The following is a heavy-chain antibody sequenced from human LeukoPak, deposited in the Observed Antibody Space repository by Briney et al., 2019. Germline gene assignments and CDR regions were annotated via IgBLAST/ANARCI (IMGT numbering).Heavy chain of an antibody. D-gene: IGHD5-12*01. CDR3: ARGYSGYDLKVGY. Sequence: ASVKVSCNASGYTFTDYYIHWVRQAPGQGLEWMGRINPKTTGTSYPQKFQGRVTVSRDTSISTAYMELTRLTSDDTAVYYCARGYSGYDLKVGYWGQGTLVTVSS. CDR2: INPKTTGT. CDR1: GYTFTDYY. J-gene: IGHJ4*02. V-gene: IGHV1-2*06.